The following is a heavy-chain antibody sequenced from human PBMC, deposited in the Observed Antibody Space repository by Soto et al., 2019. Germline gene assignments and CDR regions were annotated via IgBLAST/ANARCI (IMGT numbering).Heavy chain of an antibody. Sequence: XGSLRLSCSASGFTFSSYAMSWVRQAPGKGLDWVSAISGSGGSTYYADSVKGRFTISRDNSKNALYLQMNSLRAEDTAVYYCAKGSSGGSCYSRRGWCWFDHWGQGTLVTVSS. CDR1: GFTFSSYA. CDR3: AKGSSGGSCYSRRGWCWFDH. J-gene: IGHJ5*02. CDR2: ISGSGGST. D-gene: IGHD2-15*01. V-gene: IGHV3-23*01.